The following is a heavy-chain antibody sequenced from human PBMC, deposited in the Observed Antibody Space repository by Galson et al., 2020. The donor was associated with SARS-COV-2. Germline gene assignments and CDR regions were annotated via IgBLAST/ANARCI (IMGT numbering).Heavy chain of an antibody. CDR1: GDSMTSGTYY. Sequence: ETSETLSLTRTVFGDSMTSGTYYWSWIRQHPEKGLEWIGYTHYTGITYYNPSLKSRVAISLDTSETQFSLKMNSVTAADTAVYYCARLNSPGVHYFDYWGQGALVTVSS. D-gene: IGHD3-10*01. J-gene: IGHJ4*02. CDR3: ARLNSPGVHYFDY. CDR2: THYTGIT. V-gene: IGHV4-31*03.